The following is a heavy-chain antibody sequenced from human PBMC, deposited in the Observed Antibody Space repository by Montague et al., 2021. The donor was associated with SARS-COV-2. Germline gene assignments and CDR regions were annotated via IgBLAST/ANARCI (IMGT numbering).Heavy chain of an antibody. V-gene: IGHV3-30-3*01. CDR3: ARDIGATSSLYYYYYGMDV. CDR2: ISYDGSNR. D-gene: IGHD5-12*01. Sequence: SLRLSCAASGFTFSSYAMHWVRQAPGKGLEWVAVISYDGSNRYYADSVKGRFTISRGNSKNTLYLQMNSLRAEDTAVYYCARDIGATSSLYYYYYGMDVWGQGTTVTVSS. J-gene: IGHJ6*02. CDR1: GFTFSSYA.